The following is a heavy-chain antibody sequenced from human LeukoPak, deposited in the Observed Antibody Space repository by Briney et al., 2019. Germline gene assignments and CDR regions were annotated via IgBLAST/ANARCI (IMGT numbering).Heavy chain of an antibody. V-gene: IGHV3-21*01. J-gene: IGHJ4*02. D-gene: IGHD3-22*01. Sequence: GALRLSCAASGFTFSSYAMSWVRQAPGKGLEWVSSISSSSSYIYYADSVKGRFTISRDNAKNSLYLQMNSLRAEDTAVYYCASSTQPMIVHPYYFDYWGQGTLVTVSS. CDR3: ASSTQPMIVHPYYFDY. CDR1: GFTFSSYA. CDR2: ISSSSSYI.